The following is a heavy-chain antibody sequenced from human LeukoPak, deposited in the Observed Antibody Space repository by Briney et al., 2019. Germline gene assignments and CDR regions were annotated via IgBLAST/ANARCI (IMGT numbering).Heavy chain of an antibody. J-gene: IGHJ4*02. Sequence: PSETLSLTCTVSGGSISSGGYSWSWIRQHPGKGLEWIGYIYYSGSTYYNPSLKSRVTISVDTSKNQFSLKLSSVTAADTAVYYCARDRADYYYYDSSGTSWGQGTLVTVSS. D-gene: IGHD3-22*01. CDR2: IYYSGST. CDR1: GGSISSGGYS. CDR3: ARDRADYYYYDSSGTS. V-gene: IGHV4-31*03.